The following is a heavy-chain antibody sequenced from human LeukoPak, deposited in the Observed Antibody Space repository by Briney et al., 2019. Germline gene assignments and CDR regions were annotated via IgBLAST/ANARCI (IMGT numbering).Heavy chain of an antibody. CDR3: AKDRGIWWQWLVRSDFDY. J-gene: IGHJ4*02. CDR1: GFTFSSYG. D-gene: IGHD6-19*01. Sequence: GGSLRLSCAASGFTFSSYGMSWVRQAPGKGLEWVSAISGSGGSTYYADSVKGRFTISRDNSKNTLYLQMNSLRAEDTAVYYCAKDRGIWWQWLVRSDFDYWGQGTLVTVSS. V-gene: IGHV3-23*01. CDR2: ISGSGGST.